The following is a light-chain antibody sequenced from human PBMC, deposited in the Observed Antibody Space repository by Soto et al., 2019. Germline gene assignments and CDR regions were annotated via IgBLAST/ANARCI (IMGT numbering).Light chain of an antibody. CDR1: SSDVGGYNY. Sequence: QPVLTQPASVSGSPGQSITISCTGTSSDVGGYNYVSWYQQHPGKAPKLLIYDVSNRPSGISNRFSVSKFGNTASLIISGLQAEDEADYYCTSYTSSNTYIFGSGTKVTVL. J-gene: IGLJ1*01. CDR3: TSYTSSNTYI. CDR2: DVS. V-gene: IGLV2-14*03.